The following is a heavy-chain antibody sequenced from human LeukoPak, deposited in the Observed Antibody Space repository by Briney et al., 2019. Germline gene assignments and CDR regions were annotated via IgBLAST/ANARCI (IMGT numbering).Heavy chain of an antibody. CDR2: IFNDGNA. J-gene: IGHJ6*03. D-gene: IGHD1-26*01. CDR3: AKGYGWEASYYYYYMDV. Sequence: PGGSLRLSCAASGFTVSTNYMTWVRQAPGKGLEWVSVIFNDGNAYYADSVKGRFTISRDNSKNTLYLQMNSLRAEDTALYYCAKGYGWEASYYYYYMDVWGKGTTVTISS. V-gene: IGHV3-66*01. CDR1: GFTVSTNY.